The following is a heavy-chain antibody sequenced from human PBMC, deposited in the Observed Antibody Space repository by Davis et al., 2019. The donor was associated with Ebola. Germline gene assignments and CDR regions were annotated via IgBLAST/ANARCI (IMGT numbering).Heavy chain of an antibody. CDR1: GFTFSSYA. D-gene: IGHD2-8*01. CDR2: ISYDGSNK. V-gene: IGHV3-30-3*01. Sequence: GESLKISCAASGFTFSSYAMHWVRQAPGKGLEWVAVISYDGSNKYYADSVKGRFTISRDNSKNTLYLQMNSLRAEDTAVYYCARGGEWSKPFDYWGQGTLVTVSS. J-gene: IGHJ4*02. CDR3: ARGGEWSKPFDY.